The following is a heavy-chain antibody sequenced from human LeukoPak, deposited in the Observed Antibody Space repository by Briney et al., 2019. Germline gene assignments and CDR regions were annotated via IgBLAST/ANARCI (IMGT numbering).Heavy chain of an antibody. D-gene: IGHD3-3*01. CDR3: ARAAWRYMDV. CDR1: GGSISSGGYY. Sequence: SETLSLTCTVSGGSISSGGYYWSWIRQPPGKGLEWIGYIYHSGSTYYNPSLKSRVTISVDRSKNQFSLKLSSVTAADTAVYYCARAAWRYMDVWGKGTTVTVSS. CDR2: IYHSGST. J-gene: IGHJ6*03. V-gene: IGHV4-30-2*01.